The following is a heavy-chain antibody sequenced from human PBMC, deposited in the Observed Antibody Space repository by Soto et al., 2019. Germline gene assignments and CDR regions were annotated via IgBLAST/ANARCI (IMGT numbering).Heavy chain of an antibody. D-gene: IGHD2-2*01. J-gene: IGHJ6*03. CDR2: ISSSSYI. V-gene: IGHV3-21*01. CDR3: ARDRSPYQLPPRYMDV. CDR1: VFTFSSYS. Sequence: GGSLRLSCAASVFTFSSYSMNWVRQAPGKGLEWVSSISSSSYIYYADSVKGRFTISRDNAKNSLYLQMNSLRAEDTAVYYCARDRSPYQLPPRYMDVWGKGTTVTVSS.